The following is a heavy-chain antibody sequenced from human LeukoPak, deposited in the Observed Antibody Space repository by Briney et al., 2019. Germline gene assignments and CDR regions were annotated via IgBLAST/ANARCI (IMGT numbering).Heavy chain of an antibody. CDR1: GGTFTSYA. Sequence: SVTVSCTASGGTFTSYAISLVRQAPGQGLEWMGRIIPILGIANYAQKFQGRVTITADKSTSTAYMELSSLRSEDTAVYYCARPRGGGGTSHFDYWGQGTLVTVSS. CDR2: IIPILGIA. V-gene: IGHV1-69*04. D-gene: IGHD1-1*01. CDR3: ARPRGGGGTSHFDY. J-gene: IGHJ4*02.